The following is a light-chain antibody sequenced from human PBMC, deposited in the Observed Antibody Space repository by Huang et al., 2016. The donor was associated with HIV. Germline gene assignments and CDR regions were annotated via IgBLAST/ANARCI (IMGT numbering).Light chain of an antibody. J-gene: IGKJ4*01. CDR1: QSLLYSSKNRNY. CDR3: QQYYTIPPS. V-gene: IGKV4-1*01. Sequence: DIVLTQSPNSLAVSLGERATINCKSSQSLLYSSKNRNYLAWYQQKPGQPPKLLICWASTRESGVPDRCSGSGSATDFTLTIRTLQAEDVAVYYCQQYYTIPPSFGGGTKVEIK. CDR2: WAS.